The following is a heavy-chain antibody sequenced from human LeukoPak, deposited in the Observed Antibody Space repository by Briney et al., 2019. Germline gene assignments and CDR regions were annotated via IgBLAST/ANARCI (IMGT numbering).Heavy chain of an antibody. CDR3: AREQQLVVSNWFDP. CDR1: GFTFSSYW. Sequence: PGGSLRLSCAASGFTFSSYWMSWVRQAPGKGLEWVANIKQDGSEKYYVDSVKGRFTLSRDNTKNSLYLQMNSLRAEDTAVYYCAREQQLVVSNWFDPWGQGTLVTV. CDR2: IKQDGSEK. V-gene: IGHV3-7*01. D-gene: IGHD6-13*01. J-gene: IGHJ5*02.